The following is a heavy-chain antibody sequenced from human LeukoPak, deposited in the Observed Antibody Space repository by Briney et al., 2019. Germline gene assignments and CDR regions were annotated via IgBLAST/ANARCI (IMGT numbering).Heavy chain of an antibody. CDR1: GGSISDHY. CDR3: ARGGQLWETFDY. D-gene: IGHD3-16*01. CDR2: IYSSGST. Sequence: PSETLSLTCIVSGGSISDHYWSWIRQPAGKGLEWIGRIYSSGSTNYNPSLKSRVSMSVDTSENQFSLRLSSVTAADTAVYYCARGGQLWETFDYWGQGTRVTVSP. V-gene: IGHV4-4*07. J-gene: IGHJ4*02.